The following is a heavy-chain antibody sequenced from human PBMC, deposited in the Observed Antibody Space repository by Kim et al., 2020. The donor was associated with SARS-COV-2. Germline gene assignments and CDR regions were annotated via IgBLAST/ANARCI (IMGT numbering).Heavy chain of an antibody. CDR2: IKPDGSEK. Sequence: GGSLRLSCAASGFTFTSYWMTWVRQAPGKGLEWLGNIKPDGSEKYYVGSVKGRFTISRDNAKNSLYLQMNSLRDEDTAVYYCARDSPLGGFDSWGQGTLVTVSS. CDR1: GFTFTSYW. CDR3: ARDSPLGGFDS. D-gene: IGHD3-16*01. J-gene: IGHJ4*02. V-gene: IGHV3-7*01.